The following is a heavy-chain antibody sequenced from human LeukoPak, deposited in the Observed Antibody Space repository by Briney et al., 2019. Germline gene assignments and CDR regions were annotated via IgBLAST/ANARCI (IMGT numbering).Heavy chain of an antibody. D-gene: IGHD6-13*01. CDR3: AKDPIAAAGHNWFDP. J-gene: IGHJ5*02. V-gene: IGHV3-23*01. CDR1: GFIFNSYA. CDR2: IIDSGIST. Sequence: GGSLRLSCAASGFIFNSYAMAWVRQAPEKGLEWVSSIIDSGISTYYADSVKGRFTISRDNSKNTLYLQMNSLRAEDTAVYYCAKDPIAAAGHNWFDPWGQGTLVTVPS.